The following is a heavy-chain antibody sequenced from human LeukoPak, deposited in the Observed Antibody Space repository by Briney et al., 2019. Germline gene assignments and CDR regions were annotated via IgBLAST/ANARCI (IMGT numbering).Heavy chain of an antibody. D-gene: IGHD3-9*01. J-gene: IGHJ6*02. CDR1: GFIFDDYA. V-gene: IGHV3-9*01. CDR3: AKDMAHYDIQGSLDV. Sequence: GRSLRLSCAASGFIFDDYAMHWVRQAPGKGLEWVSGISWNSGSIGYADSVKGRFTISRDNAKNSLYLQMNSLRAEDTALYYCAKDMAHYDIQGSLDVWGQGTTVTVSS. CDR2: ISWNSGSI.